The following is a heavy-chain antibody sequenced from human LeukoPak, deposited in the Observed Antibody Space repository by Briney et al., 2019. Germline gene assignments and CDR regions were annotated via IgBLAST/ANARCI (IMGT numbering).Heavy chain of an antibody. CDR1: GFTSSSHW. CDR3: TTGGHYSGT. Sequence: GGSLRLSYAASGFTSSSHWMGWVRQAPGKGLEWVANIKPDGSEENYVDSVKGRFTISRDNAKNSMYLQMSSLRVEDTAVYYCTTGGHYSGTWGQGSLVTVSS. V-gene: IGHV3-7*01. D-gene: IGHD2-21*02. CDR2: IKPDGSEE. J-gene: IGHJ5*02.